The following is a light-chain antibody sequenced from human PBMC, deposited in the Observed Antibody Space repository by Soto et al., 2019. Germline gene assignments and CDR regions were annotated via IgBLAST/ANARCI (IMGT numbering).Light chain of an antibody. CDR2: DAS. CDR1: QSVSSSY. J-gene: IGKJ5*01. CDR3: QQDGSSPIT. V-gene: IGKV3D-20*01. Sequence: EIVLTQSPATLSLSPGERATLSCGASQSVSSSYLAWYQQKPGLAPRLLIYDASSRATGIPDRFSGSVSGTDFTLTISRLEPEDFAVYYCQQDGSSPITFGQGTRLEIK.